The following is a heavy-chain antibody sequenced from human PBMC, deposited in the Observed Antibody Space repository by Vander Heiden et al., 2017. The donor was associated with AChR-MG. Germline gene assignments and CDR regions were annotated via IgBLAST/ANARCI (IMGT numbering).Heavy chain of an antibody. CDR3: SGTRGQLAPFDS. J-gene: IGHJ4*02. D-gene: IGHD6-6*01. CDR1: RGSIHTSPYY. V-gene: IGHV4-39*01. Sequence: QLQVQESGPGLVKPSETLSLTCPVSRGSIHTSPYYWVWIRQPPGQGLEWIGSISYIGTTYYRPALESRVTISADTSKNKFSLNLGSVTAADTAIYYCSGTRGQLAPFDSWGQGTLVTVSS. CDR2: ISYIGTT.